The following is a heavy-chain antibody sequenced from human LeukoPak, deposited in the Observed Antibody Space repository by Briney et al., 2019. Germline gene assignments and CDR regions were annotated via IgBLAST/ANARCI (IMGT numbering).Heavy chain of an antibody. CDR2: ISYDGSNK. CDR1: GFTFSSYA. CDR3: ARGTTVTTIFDC. Sequence: GRSLRLSCAASGFTFSSYAMHWVRQAPGTGLEWVAVISYDGSNKYYADSVKGRFTISRDNSKNTLYLQMNILRAEDTAVYYCARGTTVTTIFDCWGQGTLVTVSS. D-gene: IGHD4-17*01. J-gene: IGHJ4*02. V-gene: IGHV3-30-3*01.